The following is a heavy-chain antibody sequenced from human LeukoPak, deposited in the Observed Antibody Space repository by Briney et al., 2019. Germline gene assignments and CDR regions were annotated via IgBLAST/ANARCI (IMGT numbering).Heavy chain of an antibody. V-gene: IGHV3-23*01. D-gene: IGHD1/OR15-1a*01. CDR2: FSGSGGST. CDR1: GFTFYNYA. CDR3: VTRGTTATKYIEH. J-gene: IGHJ4*02. Sequence: PGGSLRLSCAASGFTFYNYAMAWVRQAPGKGLEWVSTFSGSGGSTYYADSVKGRFSISRDDSKNTLYLQMASLRVEDTAVYYCVTRGTTATKYIEHWGQGTLVTVSS.